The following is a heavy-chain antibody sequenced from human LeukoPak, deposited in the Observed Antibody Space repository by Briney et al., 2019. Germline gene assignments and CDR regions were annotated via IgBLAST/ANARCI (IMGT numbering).Heavy chain of an antibody. V-gene: IGHV4-34*01. CDR3: ARSDYGGNSRPPSTFDY. J-gene: IGHJ4*02. Sequence: SETLSLTCAVYGGSFSGYYWSWIRQPPGKGLEWIGEINHSGSTNYNPSLKSRVTISVDTSKNQFSLRLSSVTAADTAVYYCARSDYGGNSRPPSTFDYWAQGTLVTVSS. CDR2: INHSGST. CDR1: GGSFSGYY. D-gene: IGHD4-23*01.